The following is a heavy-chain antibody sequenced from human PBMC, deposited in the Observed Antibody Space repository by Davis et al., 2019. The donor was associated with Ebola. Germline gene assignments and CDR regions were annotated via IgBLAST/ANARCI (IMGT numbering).Heavy chain of an antibody. CDR2: ILTLFGTT. J-gene: IGHJ4*02. V-gene: IGHV1-69*13. Sequence: AASVKVSCKASGDSFNNYVINWVRQAPGQGLEWMGGILTLFGTTRYGQKFQDRVSLTADASTSTAYMELSGLTSDDTAIYYCARGGVVLAVNNYCESWGQGTLVTVSS. CDR1: GDSFNNYV. D-gene: IGHD2-15*01. CDR3: ARGGVVLAVNNYCES.